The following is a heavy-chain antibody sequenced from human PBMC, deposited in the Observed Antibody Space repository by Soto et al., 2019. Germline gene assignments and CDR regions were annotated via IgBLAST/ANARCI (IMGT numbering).Heavy chain of an antibody. J-gene: IGHJ2*01. CDR1: GGIFSSYA. CDR2: IIPITGTT. CDR3: AREYSSSSQYLYFDV. V-gene: IGHV1-69*01. D-gene: IGHD6-6*01. Sequence: QVQLVQSGAEVKKPGSSVKVSCKVSGGIFSSYAIGWVRQAPGQGLEWMAGIIPITGTTNHAQKFQGRVTVTVDESTTTVYMELSRLTAEDTAVYYCAREYSSSSQYLYFDVWGRGTLVTVSS.